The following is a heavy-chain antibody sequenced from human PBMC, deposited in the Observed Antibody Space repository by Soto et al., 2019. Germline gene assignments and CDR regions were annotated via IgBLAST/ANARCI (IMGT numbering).Heavy chain of an antibody. J-gene: IGHJ5*02. CDR2: IYHSGST. D-gene: IGHD7-27*01. CDR3: ARVPGDYWFDP. CDR1: GDSLRAGGVS. Sequence: TLSLTCAVSGDSLRAGGVSWIWIRQPPGKGLEWIGYIYHSGSTYYNPSLMSRVTISVDRSKNQFSLKLSSVTAADTAVYYCARVPGDYWFDPWGQGTLVTVSS. V-gene: IGHV4-30-2*01.